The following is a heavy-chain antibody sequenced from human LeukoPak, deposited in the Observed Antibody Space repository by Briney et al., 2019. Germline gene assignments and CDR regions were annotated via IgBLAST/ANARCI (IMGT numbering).Heavy chain of an antibody. Sequence: SETLSLTCTVSGGSISSSSYYWGWIRQPPGKGLEWLGSIHYSGSTYDNPSLKSRVTMSVDTSKNQFSLRLSSVTAADTAVYYCASSGKWGQGTLVTVSS. CDR3: ASSGK. CDR1: GGSISSSSYY. D-gene: IGHD3-10*01. CDR2: IHYSGST. V-gene: IGHV4-39*01. J-gene: IGHJ4*02.